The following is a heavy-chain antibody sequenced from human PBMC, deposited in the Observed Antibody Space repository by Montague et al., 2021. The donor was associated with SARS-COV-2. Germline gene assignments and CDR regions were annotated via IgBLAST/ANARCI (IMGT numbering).Heavy chain of an antibody. V-gene: IGHV4-39*01. J-gene: IGHJ2*01. CDR3: AGRAQWSLSWFFDL. Sequence: SETLSLTCTVSGGSISSDTYYWGWVRQPPGKGLEWIGTIHYSGKTYYNPSLKSRVTISVDTSKNQFSLKVTSVTAADTAVYYCAGRAQWSLSWFFDLWGRGNLGTVSS. CDR2: IHYSGKT. CDR1: GGSISSDTYY. D-gene: IGHD6-19*01.